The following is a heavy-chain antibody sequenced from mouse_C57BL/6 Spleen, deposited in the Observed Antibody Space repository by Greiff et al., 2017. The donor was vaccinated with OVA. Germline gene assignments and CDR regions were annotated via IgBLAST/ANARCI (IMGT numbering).Heavy chain of an antibody. V-gene: IGHV1-7*01. CDR2: INPSSGYT. Sequence: VQLQQSGAELAKPGASVKLSCKASGYTFTSYWMHWVKQRPGQGLEWIGYINPSSGYTKYNQKFKDKATLTAEKSSSTAYMQLSSLTYEDSSVSYCERDYSNYAAWFAYWGQGTLVTVSA. CDR3: ERDYSNYAAWFAY. J-gene: IGHJ3*01. CDR1: GYTFTSYW. D-gene: IGHD2-5*01.